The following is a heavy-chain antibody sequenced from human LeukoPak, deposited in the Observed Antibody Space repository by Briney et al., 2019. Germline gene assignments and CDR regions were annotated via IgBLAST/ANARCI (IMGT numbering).Heavy chain of an antibody. CDR3: ASGGYSYYYMDV. CDR2: ISSSSSYI. J-gene: IGHJ6*03. V-gene: IGHV3-21*01. D-gene: IGHD3-10*01. Sequence: GGSLRLSCAASGFTFSSYTMNWVRQAPGKGLEWVSSISSSSSYIYYADSVKGRFTISRDNAKNSLYLQMNILRAEDTAVYYCASGGYSYYYMDVWGKGTTVTISS. CDR1: GFTFSSYT.